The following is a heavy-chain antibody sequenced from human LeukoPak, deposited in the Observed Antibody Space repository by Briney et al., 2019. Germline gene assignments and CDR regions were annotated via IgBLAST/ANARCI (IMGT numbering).Heavy chain of an antibody. CDR1: GFTFNNYA. J-gene: IGHJ4*02. D-gene: IGHD3-22*01. Sequence: GGSLRLSCAGSGFTFNNYAMSWVRQTPGKGLEWVSAISGRGDTTFYADAMKGRFTISRDNPQNTLYLQMNSLRAEDTAVYYCAKDHNLGGYVLFDNWGQGTLVTVSS. CDR2: ISGRGDTT. V-gene: IGHV3-23*01. CDR3: AKDHNLGGYVLFDN.